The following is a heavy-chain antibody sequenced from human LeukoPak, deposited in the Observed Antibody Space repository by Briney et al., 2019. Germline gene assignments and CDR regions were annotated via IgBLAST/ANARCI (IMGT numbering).Heavy chain of an antibody. CDR3: ARDPGRNGHFDY. CDR2: IKQHGSEK. J-gene: IGHJ4*02. CDR1: GFSFSNYW. Sequence: GGSLRLSCEASGFSFSNYWMTWVRQAPGKGLEWVANIKQHGSEKDYVDSVKGRFTLSRDNAKDSLYLQMNCLRAEDTAVYYCARDPGRNGHFDYWGQGTLVTVSS. V-gene: IGHV3-7*01. D-gene: IGHD2-8*01.